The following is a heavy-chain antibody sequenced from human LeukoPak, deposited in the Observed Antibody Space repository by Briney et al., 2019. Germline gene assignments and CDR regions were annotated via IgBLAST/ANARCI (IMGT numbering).Heavy chain of an antibody. J-gene: IGHJ6*02. Sequence: GGSLRLSCAASGFTFSSYGVHWVRQAPGKGLEWVAVISYDGSNKYYADSVKGRFTISRDNSKNTVYLQMVSLRAEDTAVYYCAKDRITMIVVVPFYGMDVWGQGTTVTVSS. V-gene: IGHV3-30*18. D-gene: IGHD3-22*01. CDR2: ISYDGSNK. CDR1: GFTFSSYG. CDR3: AKDRITMIVVVPFYGMDV.